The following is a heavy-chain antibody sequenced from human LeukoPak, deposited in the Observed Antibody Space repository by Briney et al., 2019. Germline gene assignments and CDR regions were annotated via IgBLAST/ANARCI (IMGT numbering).Heavy chain of an antibody. CDR1: GASISNSDYY. D-gene: IGHD1-26*01. CDR2: IYYSGST. Sequence: TSETLSLTCAVSGASISNSDYYWGWIRQPPGKGLEWIGSIYYSGSTYYNPSLKSRVTISVDTSKNQFSLKLSSVTAADTAVYYCARTPRGWELLEWFDPWGQGTLVTVSS. V-gene: IGHV4-39*01. CDR3: ARTPRGWELLEWFDP. J-gene: IGHJ5*02.